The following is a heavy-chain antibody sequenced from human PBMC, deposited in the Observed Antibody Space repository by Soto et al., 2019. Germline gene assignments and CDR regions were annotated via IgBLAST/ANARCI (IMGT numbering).Heavy chain of an antibody. CDR2: IFYSETT. D-gene: IGHD3-3*01. Sequence: SETLSLSCTVSGGSISSGGYYWSWIRRHPGKGLEWVGYIFYSETTYHNPSLQSRVTISADTSKNQFSLNLSSVTAADTAVYYCARGFLEWLSHPNYGMDVWGQGTTVTVSS. V-gene: IGHV4-31*03. CDR1: GGSISSGGYY. CDR3: ARGFLEWLSHPNYGMDV. J-gene: IGHJ6*02.